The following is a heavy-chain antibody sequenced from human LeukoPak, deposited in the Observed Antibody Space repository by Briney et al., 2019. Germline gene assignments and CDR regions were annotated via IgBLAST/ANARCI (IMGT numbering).Heavy chain of an antibody. D-gene: IGHD3-10*01. Sequence: SQTLSLTCTVSGGSISSGSYYWSWIRQPAGKGLEWIGRIYTTRSTNYNPSLKSRVTISVDTSKNQFSLKLSSVTAADTAVYYCARVVWFGELFNWGQGTLVTVSS. CDR3: ARVVWFGELFN. CDR2: IYTTRST. V-gene: IGHV4-61*02. CDR1: GGSISSGSYY. J-gene: IGHJ4*02.